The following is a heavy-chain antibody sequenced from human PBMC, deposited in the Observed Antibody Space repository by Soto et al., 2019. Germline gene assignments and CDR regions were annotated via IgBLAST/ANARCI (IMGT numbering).Heavy chain of an antibody. CDR2: IYPGDSDT. CDR1: GYNFTDYW. CDR3: AIIISIFRYYYYGMDV. Sequence: GESLKISCNSSGYNFTDYWIGWVRQLPGKGLEWMGIIYPGDSDTRYSTSFQGHITITVDKSTSPALPQSNTPKAPDTAMYYFAIIISIFRYYYYGMDVWGQGTTVTVSS. D-gene: IGHD3-3*02. J-gene: IGHJ6*02. V-gene: IGHV5-51*01.